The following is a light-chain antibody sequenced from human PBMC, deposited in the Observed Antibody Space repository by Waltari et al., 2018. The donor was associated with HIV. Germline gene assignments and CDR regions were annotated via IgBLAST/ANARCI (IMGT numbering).Light chain of an antibody. CDR3: QVWDSNSDHWV. CDR2: DDS. V-gene: IGLV3-21*02. J-gene: IGLJ3*02. Sequence: SYVLTQPPSVSVAPGQTARIACGGNNIGSQSVHWYQQKAGRAPVVVVYDDSDRPSGIPERFSGSNSGNTATLTISRVEAGDEADYYCQVWDSNSDHWVFGGGTKLTVL. CDR1: NIGSQS.